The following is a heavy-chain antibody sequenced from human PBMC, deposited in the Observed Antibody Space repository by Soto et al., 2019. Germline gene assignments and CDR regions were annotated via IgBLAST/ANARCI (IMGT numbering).Heavy chain of an antibody. CDR2: IIPIFGTA. D-gene: IGHD5-12*01. CDR3: GRVATMGDGYNYYFDY. V-gene: IGHV1-69*13. Sequence: SVKVSCKASGGTFSSYAISWVRRAPGRGLEWMGGIIPIFGTANYAQKFQGRVTITADESTSTAYMELSSLRSEDTAVYYCGRVATMGDGYNYYFDYWGQGTLVTVSS. J-gene: IGHJ4*02. CDR1: GGTFSSYA.